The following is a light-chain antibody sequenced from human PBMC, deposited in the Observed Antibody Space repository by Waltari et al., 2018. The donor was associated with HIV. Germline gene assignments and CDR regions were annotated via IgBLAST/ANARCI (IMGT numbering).Light chain of an antibody. CDR1: SSDVGSYSY. J-gene: IGLJ3*02. CDR2: EVS. Sequence: QSALTQPASVSGSPGPSITISCTGSSSDVGSYSYVSWYQQHPGKAPKLMIYEVSNRPAGVSQRFSGSKSGNTASLTISGLQPEDEADYYCNSYTSISTWVFGGGTKLTVL. CDR3: NSYTSISTWV. V-gene: IGLV2-14*01.